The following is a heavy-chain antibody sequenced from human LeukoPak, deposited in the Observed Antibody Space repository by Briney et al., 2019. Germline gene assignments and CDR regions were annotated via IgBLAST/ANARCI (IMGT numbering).Heavy chain of an antibody. V-gene: IGHV3-21*01. Sequence: GGSLRLSCAASGFTFSSYSMNWVRQAPGKGLEWVSSISSSSSYIYYADSVKGRFTISRDNAKNSLYLQMNSLRAEDTAVYYCAREDLVVITPFSIDYWGQGTLVTVSS. D-gene: IGHD3-22*01. CDR1: GFTFSSYS. CDR2: ISSSSSYI. J-gene: IGHJ4*02. CDR3: AREDLVVITPFSIDY.